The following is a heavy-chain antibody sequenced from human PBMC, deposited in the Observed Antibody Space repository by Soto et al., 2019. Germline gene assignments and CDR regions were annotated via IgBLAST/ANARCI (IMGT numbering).Heavy chain of an antibody. V-gene: IGHV3-23*01. J-gene: IGHJ5*01. CDR2: LIGGHYGT. CDR1: GFTLQNYA. D-gene: IGHD2-15*01. CDR3: AKGKSPGDIDCFDS. Sequence: GGSLRLSCTASGFTLQNYAMAWVRQAPGKGLEWVSTLIGGHYGTAYSYSVKGRFTVSRDNSKNCLYLQMNSLGVEDTAMYFCAKGKSPGDIDCFDSWGQGSLVTVSS.